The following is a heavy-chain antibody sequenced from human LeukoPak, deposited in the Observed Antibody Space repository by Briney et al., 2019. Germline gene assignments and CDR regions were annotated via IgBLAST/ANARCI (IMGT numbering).Heavy chain of an antibody. Sequence: PSETLSLTCTVSGGSISSYYWSWIRQPAGEGLEWIGRIYTSGNTNYNPSLKSRVTMSVDTSKNQFSLKLSSVTAADTAVYYCAREGQGSGYDWFDPWGQGTLVTVSS. D-gene: IGHD3-22*01. CDR1: GGSISSYY. J-gene: IGHJ5*02. CDR2: IYTSGNT. V-gene: IGHV4-4*07. CDR3: AREGQGSGYDWFDP.